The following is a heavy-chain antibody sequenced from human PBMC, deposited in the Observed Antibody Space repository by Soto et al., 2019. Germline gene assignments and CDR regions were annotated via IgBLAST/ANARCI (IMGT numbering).Heavy chain of an antibody. V-gene: IGHV4-59*01. Sequence: PSETLSLTCTVAGGSMGGSGWSWIRQHPGKGLEWIGYIYYSGNTDYNPSLKSRVTISVDTSKNQFSLKLSSVTAADTAVYYCARGAGYSSSWPFDPWGQGTLVTVSS. J-gene: IGHJ5*02. CDR3: ARGAGYSSSWPFDP. CDR2: IYYSGNT. D-gene: IGHD6-13*01. CDR1: GGSMGGSG.